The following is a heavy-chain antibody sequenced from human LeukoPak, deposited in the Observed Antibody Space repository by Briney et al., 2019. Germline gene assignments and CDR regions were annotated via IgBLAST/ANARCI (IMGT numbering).Heavy chain of an antibody. D-gene: IGHD6-6*01. Sequence: GGSLRLSCAASGFTFSSYAMSWVRQAPGKGLEWVSAISGSGGSTYYADSVKGRFTISRDNAKNSLYLQMNSLRAEDTAVYYCARDPGGAARYYYYMDVWGKGTTVTVSS. V-gene: IGHV3-23*01. CDR3: ARDPGGAARYYYYMDV. CDR2: ISGSGGST. J-gene: IGHJ6*03. CDR1: GFTFSSYA.